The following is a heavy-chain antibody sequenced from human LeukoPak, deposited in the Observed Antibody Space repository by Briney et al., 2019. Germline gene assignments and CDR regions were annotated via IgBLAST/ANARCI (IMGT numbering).Heavy chain of an antibody. V-gene: IGHV4-59*01. D-gene: IGHD3-10*01. CDR2: IYYSGST. CDR3: ARDAGGSGRHYYYGMDV. CDR1: GGSIISYY. J-gene: IGHJ6*02. Sequence: SETLSLTCTVSGGSIISYYWSWIRQPPGKGLEWIGYIYYSGSTIYNPSLKSRVTISVDTSKNQFSLKLSSVTAADTAVYYCARDAGGSGRHYYYGMDVWGQGTTVTVSS.